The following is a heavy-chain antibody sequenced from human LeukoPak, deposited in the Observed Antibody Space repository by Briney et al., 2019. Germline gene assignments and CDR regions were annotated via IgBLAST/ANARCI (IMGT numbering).Heavy chain of an antibody. CDR1: GYTFTSYG. Sequence: ASVKVSCEASGYTFTSYGISWVRQAPGQGPEWMGWISAYNGNTNYAQKLQGRVTMTTDTSTSTAYMELRSLRSDDTAVYYCARERIAVAGEYYYYGMDVWGQGTTVTVSS. CDR3: ARERIAVAGEYYYYGMDV. D-gene: IGHD6-19*01. V-gene: IGHV1-18*01. J-gene: IGHJ6*02. CDR2: ISAYNGNT.